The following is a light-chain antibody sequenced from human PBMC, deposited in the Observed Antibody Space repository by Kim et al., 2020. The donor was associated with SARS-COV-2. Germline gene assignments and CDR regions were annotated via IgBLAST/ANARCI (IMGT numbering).Light chain of an antibody. J-gene: IGLJ1*01. CDR2: GKS. CDR3: QSYDSSLSGYV. Sequence: QSVLTQPPSVSGAPGQRVTISCTGSSSNIGAGYDVHWYQQLPGTAPKLLINGKSNRPSGVPDRFSGSKSGTSASLAIPGLQAEDEADYYCQSYDSSLSGYVFGTGTKVTVL. V-gene: IGLV1-40*01. CDR1: SSNIGAGYD.